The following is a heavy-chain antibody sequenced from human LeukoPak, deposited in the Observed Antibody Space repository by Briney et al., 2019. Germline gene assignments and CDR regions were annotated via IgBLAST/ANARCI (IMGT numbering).Heavy chain of an antibody. J-gene: IGHJ4*02. CDR3: AKCTGTSGHDGIDY. D-gene: IGHD5-12*01. V-gene: IGHV3-23*01. Sequence: GGSLRLSCAASGFTFSSYAMTWVRQAPGKGLEWVSSVSASGRSTYYADSVKGQFTISRDNSKNTLYLQMNSLRAEDAAEYYCAKCTGTSGHDGIDYWGQGTLVTVSS. CDR1: GFTFSSYA. CDR2: VSASGRST.